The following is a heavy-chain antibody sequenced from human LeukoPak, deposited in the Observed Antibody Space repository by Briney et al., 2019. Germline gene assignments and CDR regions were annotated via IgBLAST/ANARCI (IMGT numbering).Heavy chain of an antibody. D-gene: IGHD6-6*01. V-gene: IGHV1-69*05. J-gene: IGHJ4*02. Sequence: GASVKVSCKASGGTFSSYAISWVRQAPGQGLEWMGGIIPIFGTANYAQKFQGRVTITTDESTSTAYMELSSLRSEDTAVYYCARSLFRGSSSSSDYWGQGTLVTVSS. CDR1: GGTFSSYA. CDR2: IIPIFGTA. CDR3: ARSLFRGSSSSSDY.